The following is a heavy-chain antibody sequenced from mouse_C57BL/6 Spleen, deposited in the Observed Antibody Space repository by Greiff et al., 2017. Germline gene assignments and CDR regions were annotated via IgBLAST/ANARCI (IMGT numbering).Heavy chain of an antibody. CDR2: IDPSDSYT. Sequence: VQLQQPGAELVKPGASVKLSCKASGYTFTSYWMQWVKQRPGQGLEWIGEIDPSDSYTNYNPKFKGKATLTVDTSSSTAYMQLSSLTSEDSAVYYCARGRITTVVAHDYWGQGTTLTVAS. CDR3: ARGRITTVVAHDY. J-gene: IGHJ2*01. V-gene: IGHV1-50*01. CDR1: GYTFTSYW. D-gene: IGHD1-1*01.